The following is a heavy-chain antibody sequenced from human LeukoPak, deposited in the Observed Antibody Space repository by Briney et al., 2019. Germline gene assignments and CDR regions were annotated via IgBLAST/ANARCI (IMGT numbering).Heavy chain of an antibody. CDR2: ISSSGSTI. CDR1: GFTFSDYY. Sequence: PGGSLRLSCAASGFTFSDYYMSWIRQAPGKGLEWVSYISSSGSTIYYADSVKGRFTISRDNAKNSLYLQMNSLRAEDTAVYYCARELGYCSSTSCQGYWGQGTLVTVSS. J-gene: IGHJ4*02. D-gene: IGHD2-2*01. V-gene: IGHV3-11*04. CDR3: ARELGYCSSTSCQGY.